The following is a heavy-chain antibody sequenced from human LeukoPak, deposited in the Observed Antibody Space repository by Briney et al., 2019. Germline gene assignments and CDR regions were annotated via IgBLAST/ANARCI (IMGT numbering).Heavy chain of an antibody. V-gene: IGHV3-11*04. D-gene: IGHD1-26*01. CDR2: ISSSGSTI. CDR3: ARVTRWERRGVYFDS. J-gene: IGHJ4*02. CDR1: GFTFSDYY. Sequence: PGGSLRLSCAASGFTFSDYYMSWIRQAPGKGLEWVSYISSSGSTIFYADSVKGRFTIPRDNAKNSLDLHMNSPRAEDTAVYYCARVTRWERRGVYFDSWGQGTLVTVSS.